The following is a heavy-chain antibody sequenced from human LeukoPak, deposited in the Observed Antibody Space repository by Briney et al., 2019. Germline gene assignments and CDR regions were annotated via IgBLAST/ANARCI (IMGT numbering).Heavy chain of an antibody. CDR1: GGSISSGSYY. J-gene: IGHJ1*01. D-gene: IGHD3-22*01. CDR2: IYTSGST. V-gene: IGHV4-61*02. CDR3: ARDGVYDSSGYFPEYFQH. Sequence: PSETLSLTCTASGGSISSGSYYWSWMRQPAGKGLEWIGRIYTSGSTNYNPSLKSRVTISVDTSKNQFSLKLSSVTAADTAVYYCARDGVYDSSGYFPEYFQHWGQGTLVTVSS.